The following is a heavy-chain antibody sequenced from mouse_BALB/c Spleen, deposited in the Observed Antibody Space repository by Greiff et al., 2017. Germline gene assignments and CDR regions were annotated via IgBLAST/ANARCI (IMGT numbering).Heavy chain of an antibody. J-gene: IGHJ1*01. Sequence: EVKVVESGGGLVKPGGSLKLSCAASGFAFSSYDMSWVRQTPEKRLEWVAYISSGGGSTYYPDTVKGRFTISRDNAKNTLYLQMSSLKSEDTAMYCCARQGAYYGSSYVWYFDVWGAGTTVTVSS. CDR1: GFAFSSYD. V-gene: IGHV5-12-1*01. CDR2: ISSGGGST. CDR3: ARQGAYYGSSYVWYFDV. D-gene: IGHD1-1*01.